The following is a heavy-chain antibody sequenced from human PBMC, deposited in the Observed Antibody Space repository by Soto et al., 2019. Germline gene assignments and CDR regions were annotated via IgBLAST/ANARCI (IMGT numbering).Heavy chain of an antibody. J-gene: IGHJ6*02. CDR2: ISYDGSNK. CDR1: GFTFSSYA. D-gene: IGHD6-6*01. Sequence: GGSLRLSCAASGFTFSSYAMHWVRQAPGKGLEWVAVISYDGSNKYYADSVKGRFTISRDNSKNTLYLQMNSLRAEDTAVYYCARGMEYSSSSYYYYYGMDVWGQGTTVTVSS. CDR3: ARGMEYSSSSYYYYYGMDV. V-gene: IGHV3-30-3*01.